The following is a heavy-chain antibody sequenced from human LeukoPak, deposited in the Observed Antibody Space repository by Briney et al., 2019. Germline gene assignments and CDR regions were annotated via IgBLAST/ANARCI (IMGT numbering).Heavy chain of an antibody. J-gene: IGHJ3*02. CDR2: IKSKTDGGTT. V-gene: IGHV3-15*01. D-gene: IGHD6-13*01. Sequence: PGGSLRLSCTASGFTFGDYAMSWCRQAPGKGLEWVGRIKSKTDGGTTDYAAPVKGRFTISRDDSKNTLYLQMNSLKTEDTAVYYCTTDYGYSSSQNDAFDIWGQGTMVTVSS. CDR3: TTDYGYSSSQNDAFDI. CDR1: GFTFGDYA.